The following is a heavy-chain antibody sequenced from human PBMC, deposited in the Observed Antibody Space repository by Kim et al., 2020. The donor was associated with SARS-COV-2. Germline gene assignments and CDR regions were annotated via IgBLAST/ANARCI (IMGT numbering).Heavy chain of an antibody. J-gene: IGHJ4*02. Sequence: SETLSLTCTVSGGSISSYYWSWIRQPPGKGLEWVGFIYYSGITDSNPSLQGRATISVDTSKIQFSLTLWSVTAADTAVYYCARHIWGASGGIDYWGQGILVTVSS. D-gene: IGHD1-26*01. CDR2: IYYSGIT. V-gene: IGHV4-59*08. CDR1: GGSISSYY. CDR3: ARHIWGASGGIDY.